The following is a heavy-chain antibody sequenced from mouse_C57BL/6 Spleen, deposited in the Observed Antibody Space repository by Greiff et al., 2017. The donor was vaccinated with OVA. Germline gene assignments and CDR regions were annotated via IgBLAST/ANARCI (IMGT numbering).Heavy chain of an antibody. CDR2: IWSGGST. D-gene: IGHD2-3*01. CDR1: GFSLTSYG. J-gene: IGHJ4*01. V-gene: IGHV2-2*01. Sequence: VQLKKAGRGIVQRAQSLSITCTVSGFSLTSYGVPFVLQSPGKGLDLLVVIWSGGSTDYNAAFISRLSISKDNSKSQVFFKMNSLQADDTAIYYCARRGDGYYPYYAMDYWGQGTSVTVSS. CDR3: ARRGDGYYPYYAMDY.